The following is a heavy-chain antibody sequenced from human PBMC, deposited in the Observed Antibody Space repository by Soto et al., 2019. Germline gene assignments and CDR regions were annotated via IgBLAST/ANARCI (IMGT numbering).Heavy chain of an antibody. Sequence: SETLSLTCTISGGYISGYYWSWIRQPPGKVLEWIGYMYNTGSTVYNPSFKCRVTISVDTSKNQFSLKLNSVTAADTAVYYCARDLWGYCGTDCYPLDVWGQGTTVT. D-gene: IGHD2-21*02. J-gene: IGHJ6*02. CDR3: ARDLWGYCGTDCYPLDV. V-gene: IGHV4-59*01. CDR1: GGYISGYY. CDR2: MYNTGST.